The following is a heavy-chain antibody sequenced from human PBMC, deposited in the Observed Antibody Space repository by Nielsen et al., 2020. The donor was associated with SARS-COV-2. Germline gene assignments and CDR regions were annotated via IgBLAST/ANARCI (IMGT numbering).Heavy chain of an antibody. J-gene: IGHJ5*02. V-gene: IGHV1-8*02. CDR1: GYTFTGYY. Sequence: ASVKVSCKASGYTFTGYYMHWVRQAPGQGLEWMGWMNPNSGNTGYAQKFQGRVTMTRNTSISTAYMELSSLRSEDTAVYYCARMVRAQWLAPWGQGTLVTVSS. CDR2: MNPNSGNT. D-gene: IGHD6-19*01. CDR3: ARMVRAQWLAP.